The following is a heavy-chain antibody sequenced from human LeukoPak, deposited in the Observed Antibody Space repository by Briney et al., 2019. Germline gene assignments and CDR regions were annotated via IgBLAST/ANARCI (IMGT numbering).Heavy chain of an antibody. CDR1: GFTFSNYG. D-gene: IGHD3-10*01. Sequence: QSGGSLRLSCAASGFTFSNYGMHWVRQAPGKGLEWVAVISYDGSNKYHADSVKGRFTISRDNSKNTLYLQMNSLRTEDTAVYYCVKGALKWFGELFPAPQKVWGKGTTVTVSS. V-gene: IGHV3-30*18. J-gene: IGHJ6*04. CDR2: ISYDGSNK. CDR3: VKGALKWFGELFPAPQKV.